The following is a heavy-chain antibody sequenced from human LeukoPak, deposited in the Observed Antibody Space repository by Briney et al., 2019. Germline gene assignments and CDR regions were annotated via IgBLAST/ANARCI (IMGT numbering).Heavy chain of an antibody. V-gene: IGHV3-7*01. J-gene: IGHJ1*01. CDR1: GFTFSSYW. CDR3: ARDRLLYYYDSGPTGHFQH. Sequence: GGSLRLSCAASGFTFSSYWMSWVRQAPGKGLQWVANIKQDGSEKYYVDSVKGRFTISRDNAKNSLYLQMSSLRADDTAVYYCARDRLLYYYDSGPTGHFQHWGQGTLVTV. D-gene: IGHD3-22*01. CDR2: IKQDGSEK.